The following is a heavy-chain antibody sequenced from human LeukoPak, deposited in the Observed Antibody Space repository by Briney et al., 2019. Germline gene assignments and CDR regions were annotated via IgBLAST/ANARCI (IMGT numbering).Heavy chain of an antibody. V-gene: IGHV3-48*03. CDR3: ARGNQRPDGYSSVY. D-gene: IGHD6-19*01. J-gene: IGHJ4*02. Sequence: PGGSLRLSCAASGFTFSSYEMNWVRQAPGKGLEWVSYISSSGSTIYYADSVKGRFTISRDNAKNSLYLQMNSLRAEDTAVYYCARGNQRPDGYSSVYWGQGTLVTVSS. CDR1: GFTFSSYE. CDR2: ISSSGSTI.